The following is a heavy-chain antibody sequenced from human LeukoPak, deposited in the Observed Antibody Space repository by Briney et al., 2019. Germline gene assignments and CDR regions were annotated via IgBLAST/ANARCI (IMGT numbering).Heavy chain of an antibody. CDR1: GGSISSYY. CDR3: ARGVRNDYGNNRFDP. V-gene: IGHV4-59*12. J-gene: IGHJ5*02. CDR2: IYYSGST. D-gene: IGHD4-17*01. Sequence: SETLSLTCTVSGGSISSYYWSWIRQPPGKGLEWIGYIYYSGSTNYNPSLKSRVTLSLDTSKNQFSLKLSSVTAADTAVYYCARGVRNDYGNNRFDPWGQGTLVTVSS.